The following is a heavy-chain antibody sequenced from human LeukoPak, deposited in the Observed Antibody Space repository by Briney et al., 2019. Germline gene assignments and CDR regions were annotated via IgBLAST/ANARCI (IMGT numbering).Heavy chain of an antibody. CDR2: ISPGGGTT. V-gene: IGHV3-23*01. J-gene: IGHJ4*02. CDR3: AKGLPGYCSSTSCLGGFDY. CDR1: GFTFSSYY. Sequence: GGSLRLSCVASGFTFSSYYMTWVRQAPGKGLEWVSAISPGGGTTFYADSVRGRFTISRDKSKNTLYLQMNSLRDEDTAIYYCAKGLPGYCSSTSCLGGFDYWGQGALVTASS. D-gene: IGHD2-2*01.